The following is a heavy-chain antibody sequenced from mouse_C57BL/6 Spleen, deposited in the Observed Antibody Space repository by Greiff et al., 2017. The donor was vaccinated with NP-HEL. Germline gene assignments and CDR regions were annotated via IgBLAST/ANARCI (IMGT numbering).Heavy chain of an antibody. Sequence: VQLVESGPGLVQPSQSLSITCTVSGFSLTSYGVHWVRQSPGKGLEWLGVIWSGGSTDYNAAFISRLSISKDNSKSQVFFKMNSLQADDTAIYYCARMGDYVAWFAYWGQGTLVTVSA. CDR2: IWSGGST. D-gene: IGHD2-4*01. V-gene: IGHV2-2*01. J-gene: IGHJ3*01. CDR3: ARMGDYVAWFAY. CDR1: GFSLTSYG.